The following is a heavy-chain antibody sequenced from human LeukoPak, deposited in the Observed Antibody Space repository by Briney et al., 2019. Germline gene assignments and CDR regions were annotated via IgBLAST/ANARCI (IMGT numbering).Heavy chain of an antibody. J-gene: IGHJ3*01. CDR3: ARLHNSGYSIN. CDR1: GLTFSSYW. D-gene: IGHD3-22*01. CDR2: IKNDETEK. Sequence: GGSLRLSYAASGLTFSSYWMSWVRQAPGKGLEWVANIKNDETEKYYVDSVKGRFTISRDNAKSSLYLQMNSLRAEDTAVYYCARLHNSGYSINWGQGTMVTVSS. V-gene: IGHV3-7*01.